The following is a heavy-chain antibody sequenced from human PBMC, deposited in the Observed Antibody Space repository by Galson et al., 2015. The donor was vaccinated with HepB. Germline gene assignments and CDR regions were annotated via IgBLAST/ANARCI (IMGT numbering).Heavy chain of an antibody. J-gene: IGHJ6*02. CDR1: GFTVSSNY. CDR2: IYSGGST. V-gene: IGHV3-66*02. CDR3: ARDPGGRFLEQPTNYYGMDV. Sequence: SLRLSCAASGFTVSSNYMSWVRQAPGKGLEWVSVIYSGGSTYYADSVKGRFTISRDNSKNTLYLQMNSLRAEDTAVYYCARDPGGRFLEQPTNYYGMDVWGQGTTVTVSS. D-gene: IGHD3-3*01.